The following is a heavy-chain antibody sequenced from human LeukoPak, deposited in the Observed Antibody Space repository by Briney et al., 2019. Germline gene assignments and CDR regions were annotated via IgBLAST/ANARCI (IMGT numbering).Heavy chain of an antibody. J-gene: IGHJ4*02. D-gene: IGHD5-18*01. Sequence: DSVKGRFTISRDNSKNTLYLQMNSLRGEDTAVYYCAKDGRLRRGYSYGYLDYWGQGTLVTVSS. CDR3: AKDGRLRRGYSYGYLDY. V-gene: IGHV3-30*02.